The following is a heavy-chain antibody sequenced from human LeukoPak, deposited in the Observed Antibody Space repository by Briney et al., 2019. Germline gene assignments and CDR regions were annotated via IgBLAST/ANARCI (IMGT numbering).Heavy chain of an antibody. CDR2: IKQDGSEK. CDR3: AGGVNYFDY. J-gene: IGHJ4*02. D-gene: IGHD3-22*01. CDR1: GFTFSSYW. V-gene: IGHV3-7*04. Sequence: GGSLRLSCAAPGFTFSSYWMSWVRQAPGKGLEWVANIKQDGSEKYYVDSMKGRFTISRDNAKNSLYLQMNSLRAEDTAVYYCAGGVNYFDYWGQGTLVTVSS.